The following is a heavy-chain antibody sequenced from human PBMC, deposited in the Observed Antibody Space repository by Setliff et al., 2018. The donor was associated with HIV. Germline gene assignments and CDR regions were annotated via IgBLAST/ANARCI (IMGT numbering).Heavy chain of an antibody. CDR1: GYTFTSYG. D-gene: IGHD6-19*01. CDR3: ARDRTHRSGWYGYFEY. Sequence: ASVKVSCKASGYTFTSYGISWVRQAPGQGLEWMGWISAYNGTTNYAQKFQGRVTMTRDTSTSTVYMEVSSLRSDDTAVYYCARDRTHRSGWYGYFEYWGQGTLVTVSS. J-gene: IGHJ4*02. V-gene: IGHV1-18*01. CDR2: ISAYNGTT.